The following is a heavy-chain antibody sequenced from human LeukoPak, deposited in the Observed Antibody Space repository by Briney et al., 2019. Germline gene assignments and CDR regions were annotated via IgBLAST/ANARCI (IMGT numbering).Heavy chain of an antibody. D-gene: IGHD3-16*01. CDR2: INYSGST. J-gene: IGHJ3*01. V-gene: IGHV4-39*01. Sequence: SETLSLTCIVSGGSISSNAYYWAWIRQPPGKELEWIASINYSGSTYYNPSLKSRVTISADTSESQLYLKLSSVIAAEKGVFYCARTVGGGGFDVWGQGTMVTVSS. CDR1: GGSISSNAYY. CDR3: ARTVGGGGFDV.